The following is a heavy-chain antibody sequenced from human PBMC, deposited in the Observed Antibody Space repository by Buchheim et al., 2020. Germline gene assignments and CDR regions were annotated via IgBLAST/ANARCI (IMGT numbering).Heavy chain of an antibody. Sequence: EVQLVESGGGLVKPGGSLRLSCAASGFTFSSYSMNWVRQAPGKGLEWVSSISSSSSYIYYADSVKGRFTISRDNAKNSLYLQMNSPRAEDTAVYYCASSLTYYYDSSGYYRHWGQGTL. CDR3: ASSLTYYYDSSGYYRH. CDR2: ISSSSSYI. J-gene: IGHJ4*02. D-gene: IGHD3-22*01. V-gene: IGHV3-21*01. CDR1: GFTFSSYS.